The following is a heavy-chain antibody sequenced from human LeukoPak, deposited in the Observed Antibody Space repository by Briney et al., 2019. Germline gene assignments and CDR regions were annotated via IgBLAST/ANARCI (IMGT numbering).Heavy chain of an antibody. CDR2: IYAGGTT. CDR1: GFTVRGNY. CDR3: ASGEWPQNY. J-gene: IGHJ4*02. D-gene: IGHD3-10*01. V-gene: IGHV3-53*01. Sequence: PGGSLRLSCAASGFTVRGNYMTWVPQAPGRGLEWVSLIYAGGTTYYPDAVKSRFTISRDNSRNTLYLQMNSLRAEDTAVYYCASGEWPQNYWGQGTLVTVSS.